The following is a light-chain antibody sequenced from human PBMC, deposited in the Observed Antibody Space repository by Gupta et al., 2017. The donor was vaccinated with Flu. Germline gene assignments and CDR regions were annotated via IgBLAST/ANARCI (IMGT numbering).Light chain of an antibody. CDR1: KRINSY. CDR3: QQKNSTPFT. J-gene: IGKJ3*01. V-gene: IGKV1-39*01. CDR2: DAS. Sequence: PPFLLSPVGDSFTITGPANKRINSYLDWYQQKPGQAPKLLIYDASRLESGVPSRFSGSGSGTDFTLTISRLQPEDFAIYYCQQKNSTPFTFGHGTKVDIK.